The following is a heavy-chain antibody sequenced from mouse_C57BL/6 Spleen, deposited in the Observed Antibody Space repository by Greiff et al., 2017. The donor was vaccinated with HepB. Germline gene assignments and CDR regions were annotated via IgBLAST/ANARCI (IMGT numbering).Heavy chain of an antibody. CDR3: ASRGANWDFDY. D-gene: IGHD4-1*01. J-gene: IGHJ2*01. V-gene: IGHV1-50*01. CDR1: GYTFTSYW. Sequence: QVQLQQPGAELVKPGASVKLSCKASGYTFTSYWMQWVKQRPGQGLEWIGEIDPSDSYTNYNQKFKGKATLTVDTSSSTAYMQLSSLTSEDSAVYYCASRGANWDFDYWGQGTTLTVSS. CDR2: IDPSDSYT.